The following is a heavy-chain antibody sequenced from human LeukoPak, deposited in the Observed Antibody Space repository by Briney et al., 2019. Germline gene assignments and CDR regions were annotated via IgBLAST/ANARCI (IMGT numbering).Heavy chain of an antibody. V-gene: IGHV4-4*07. CDR3: ASSTYCGGDCSGDY. D-gene: IGHD2-21*02. CDR1: GGYIGSYY. Sequence: MTSETLSLTCTVSGGYIGSYYWSWIRQPAGKGLEWIGRIYTSGSTNYNPSLKSRVTMSVDTSKNQFSLKLSSVTAADTAVYYCASSTYCGGDCSGDYWGQGTLVTVSS. J-gene: IGHJ4*02. CDR2: IYTSGST.